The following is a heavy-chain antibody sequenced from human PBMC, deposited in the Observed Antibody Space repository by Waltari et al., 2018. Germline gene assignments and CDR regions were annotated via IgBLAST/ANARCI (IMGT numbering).Heavy chain of an antibody. CDR2: IYYSGST. D-gene: IGHD4-17*01. CDR1: GCSISSSSYY. Sequence: QLQLQESGPGLVKPSETLSLTCTVSGCSISSSSYYWGWIRQPTGKGLEWIGSIYYSGSTYYNPALKSRVTISVDTSKNQFSLKLSSVTAADTAVYYCASVDYGDYSFDYWGQGTLVTVSS. CDR3: ASVDYGDYSFDY. V-gene: IGHV4-39*01. J-gene: IGHJ4*02.